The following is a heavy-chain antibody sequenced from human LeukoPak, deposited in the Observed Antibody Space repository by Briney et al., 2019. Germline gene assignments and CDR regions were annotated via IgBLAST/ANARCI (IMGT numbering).Heavy chain of an antibody. D-gene: IGHD6-13*01. CDR3: AGGSSSLYSSKDS. CDR2: ISTYSGNT. Sequence: ASVKVSCKASGYTFTSYGITWVRQAPGQGLEWMGWISTYSGNTNYAQKFQGRVTMTTDTSTSTAYMELRSLRSDDTAVYYCAGGSSSLYSSKDSWGQGTLVTVSS. CDR1: GYTFTSYG. J-gene: IGHJ4*02. V-gene: IGHV1-18*01.